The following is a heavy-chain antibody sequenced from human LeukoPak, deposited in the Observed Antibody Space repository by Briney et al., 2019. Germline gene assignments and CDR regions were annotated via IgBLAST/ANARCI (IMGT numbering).Heavy chain of an antibody. CDR1: GSTLTELS. CDR2: FDPEDGET. Sequence: GASVKVSCKVSGSTLTELSMHWVRQAPGKGLEWMGGFDPEDGETIYAQKFQGRVTMTEDTSTDTAYMELSSLRSEDTAVYYCAAGRWSQPLVDYWGQGTLVTVSS. V-gene: IGHV1-24*01. J-gene: IGHJ4*02. CDR3: AAGRWSQPLVDY.